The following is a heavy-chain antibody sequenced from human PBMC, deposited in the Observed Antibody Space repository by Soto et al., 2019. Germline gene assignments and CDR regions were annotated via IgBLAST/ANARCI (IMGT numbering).Heavy chain of an antibody. CDR1: GYALNSYD. D-gene: IGHD5-18*01. J-gene: IGHJ4*02. CDR2: ISGHNGDT. V-gene: IGHV1-18*04. Sequence: QVQLVQSGAEVKKPGASVKVSCKTSGYALNSYDITWVRQAPGQGLEWMGWISGHNGDTNYEQKFQGRVTMTTDTSTSTAYMELSSLTSDDTAVYYYARAGADTFSGPFDFWGQGTLVTVSS. CDR3: ARAGADTFSGPFDF.